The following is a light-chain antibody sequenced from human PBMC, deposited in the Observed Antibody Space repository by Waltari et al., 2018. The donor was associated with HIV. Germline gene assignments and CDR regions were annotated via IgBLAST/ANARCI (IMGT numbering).Light chain of an antibody. J-gene: IGLJ2*01. CDR2: EVS. CDR1: SSDVGGYNY. Sequence: QSALTQPPSASGSPGQSVTISCTGTSSDVGGYNYVSWYQQHPGKAPTLMIYEVSKRPSGLPDRFSGSKSGNTASLTVSGLQAEDEADYYCSSYAGSNNLHVVFGGGTKLTVL. CDR3: SSYAGSNNLHVV. V-gene: IGLV2-8*01.